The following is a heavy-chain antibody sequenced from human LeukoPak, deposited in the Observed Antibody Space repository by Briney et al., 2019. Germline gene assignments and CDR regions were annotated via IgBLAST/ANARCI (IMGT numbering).Heavy chain of an antibody. D-gene: IGHD3-3*01. CDR3: ATPKLGSGSDAFDI. V-gene: IGHV1-24*01. Sequence: ASVKVSCKVSGYTLTELSMHWVRQAPGKGLEWMGGFDPEDGETIYARKFQGRVTMTEDTSTDTAYMELSSLRSEDTAVYYCATPKLGSGSDAFDIWGQGTMVTVSS. J-gene: IGHJ3*02. CDR1: GYTLTELS. CDR2: FDPEDGET.